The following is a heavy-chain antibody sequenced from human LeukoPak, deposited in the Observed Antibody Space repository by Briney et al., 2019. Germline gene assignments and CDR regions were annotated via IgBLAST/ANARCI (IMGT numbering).Heavy chain of an antibody. V-gene: IGHV3-30*02. Sequence: TGGSLRLSCAASGFTFSSYGMHWVRQAPGKGLEWVAFIRYDGSNKYYADSVKGRFTISRDNSKNTLYLQMNSLRAEDTAVYYCAKLDSSGYYSRGYWGQGTLVTVSS. CDR2: IRYDGSNK. D-gene: IGHD3-22*01. CDR3: AKLDSSGYYSRGY. J-gene: IGHJ4*02. CDR1: GFTFSSYG.